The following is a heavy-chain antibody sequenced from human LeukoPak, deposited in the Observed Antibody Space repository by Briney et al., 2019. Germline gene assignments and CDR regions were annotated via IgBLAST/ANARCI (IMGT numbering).Heavy chain of an antibody. D-gene: IGHD2-15*01. Sequence: GGSLRLSCAASGFTFSSYGMHWVRQAPGKGLEWVAFIRYDGSNKYYADSVKGRFTISRDNSKNTLYLQMNSLRAEDTAVYYCARDFNLGGRYYYGMDVWGQGTTATVSS. J-gene: IGHJ6*02. CDR2: IRYDGSNK. V-gene: IGHV3-30*02. CDR3: ARDFNLGGRYYYGMDV. CDR1: GFTFSSYG.